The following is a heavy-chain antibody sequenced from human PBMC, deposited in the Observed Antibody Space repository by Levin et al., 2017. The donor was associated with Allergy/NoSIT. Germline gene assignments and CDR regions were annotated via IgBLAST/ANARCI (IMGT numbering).Heavy chain of an antibody. D-gene: IGHD2-2*01. J-gene: IGHJ6*02. Sequence: PGGSLRLSCAASRFAFNSYAMHWVRQAPGKGLEWVALISYDGSNKYYADSVKGRFTISRDNSKNTLYLQMNSLRAEDTAVYYCARAGVGTKYYYYGMDVWGQGTTVTVSS. CDR3: ARAGVGTKYYYYGMDV. CDR1: RFAFNSYA. CDR2: ISYDGSNK. V-gene: IGHV3-30-3*01.